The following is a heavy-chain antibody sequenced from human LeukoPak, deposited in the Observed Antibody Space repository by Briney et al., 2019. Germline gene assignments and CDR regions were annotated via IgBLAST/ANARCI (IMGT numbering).Heavy chain of an antibody. CDR1: EYTFTSYY. CDR2: INPSGGST. CDR3: ARRSNYFYYYYGMDV. J-gene: IGHJ6*02. Sequence: RASVKVSCKASEYTFTSYYMHWVRQAPGQGREWMGIINPSGGSTSYAQKFQGRVTMTRDTSTSTVYIELSSLRSEDPAVYYCARRSNYFYYYYGMDVWGQGTTVTVSS. V-gene: IGHV1-46*01. D-gene: IGHD4-11*01.